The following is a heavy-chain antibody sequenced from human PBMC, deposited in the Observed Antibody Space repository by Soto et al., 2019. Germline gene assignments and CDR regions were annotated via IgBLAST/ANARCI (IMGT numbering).Heavy chain of an antibody. CDR3: AKDSSSGRRSYYFDY. CDR2: ISYDGSNK. CDR1: GFTFSSYG. V-gene: IGHV3-30*18. Sequence: PGGSLRLSCAASGFTFSSYGMHWVRQAPGKGLEWVAVISYDGSNKYYADSVKGRFTISRDNSKNTLYLQMNSLRAEDTAVFYCAKDSSSGRRSYYFDYWGQGTLVTVSS. J-gene: IGHJ4*02. D-gene: IGHD6-6*01.